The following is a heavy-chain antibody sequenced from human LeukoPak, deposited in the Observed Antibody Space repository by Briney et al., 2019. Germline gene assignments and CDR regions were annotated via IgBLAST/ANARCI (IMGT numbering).Heavy chain of an antibody. Sequence: GASVKVSCKASGYTFTGYYMHWVRQATGQGLEWMGWINPNSGGTNYAQKFQGWVTMTRDTSISTAYMELSRLRSDDTAVYYCARGPYYDFWSGPAEFDPWGQGTLVTVSS. V-gene: IGHV1-2*04. J-gene: IGHJ5*02. CDR3: ARGPYYDFWSGPAEFDP. CDR1: GYTFTGYY. D-gene: IGHD3-3*01. CDR2: INPNSGGT.